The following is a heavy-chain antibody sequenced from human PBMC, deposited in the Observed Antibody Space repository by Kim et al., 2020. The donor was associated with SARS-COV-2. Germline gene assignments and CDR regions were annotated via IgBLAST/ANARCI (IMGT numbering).Heavy chain of an antibody. Sequence: SETLSLTCTVSGGSISSYYWSWIRQPPGKGLEWIGYIYYSGSTNYNPSLKSRVTISVDTSKNQFSLKLSSVTAADTAVYYCARELGLAAVAGTINWFDPWGQGTLVTVSS. V-gene: IGHV4-59*13. CDR1: GGSISSYY. CDR2: IYYSGST. CDR3: ARELGLAAVAGTINWFDP. J-gene: IGHJ5*02. D-gene: IGHD6-19*01.